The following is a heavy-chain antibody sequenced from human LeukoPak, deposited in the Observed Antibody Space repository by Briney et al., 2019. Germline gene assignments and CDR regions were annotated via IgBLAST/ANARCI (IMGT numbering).Heavy chain of an antibody. Sequence: SETLSLTCTVSGGSISSSSYYWGWIRQPPGKGLEWIGSIYYSGSTYYNPSLKSRVTISVDTSKNQFSLKLSSVTAADTAVYFCARESSSSWNWFDPWGQGTQVIVSS. CDR3: ARESSSSWNWFDP. V-gene: IGHV4-39*07. D-gene: IGHD2-2*01. CDR1: GGSISSSSYY. J-gene: IGHJ5*02. CDR2: IYYSGST.